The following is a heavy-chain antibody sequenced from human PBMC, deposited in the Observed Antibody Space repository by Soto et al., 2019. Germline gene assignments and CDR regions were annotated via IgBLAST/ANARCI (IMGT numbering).Heavy chain of an antibody. Sequence: QVQVVQSGAEVKRPGSSVNVSCKASGGYFNNRQTLNSYPISWVRQAPGQGLEWLGSVIPSIESPNYAQKFQDRVTISADESTRTAFLELSSLRSDDTAVYFCARGSEEWSNLGFFDSWGQGTLVTVSS. CDR1: GGYFNNRQTLNSYP. V-gene: IGHV1-69*18. CDR3: ARGSEEWSNLGFFDS. D-gene: IGHD3-3*01. CDR2: VIPSIESP. J-gene: IGHJ4*02.